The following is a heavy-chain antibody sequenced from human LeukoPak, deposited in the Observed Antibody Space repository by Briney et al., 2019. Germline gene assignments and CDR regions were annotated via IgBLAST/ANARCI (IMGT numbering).Heavy chain of an antibody. CDR2: IYTSGST. J-gene: IGHJ6*03. CDR3: ARDQDYYYYYYMDV. CDR1: GGSISSYY. V-gene: IGHV4-4*07. Sequence: NSSETLSLTCTVSGGSISSYYWSWIRQPAGKGLEWIGRIYTSGSTNYNPSLKSRVTISVDTSKNQFSLKLSSVTAADTAVYYCARDQDYYYYYYMDVWGKGTTVTVSS.